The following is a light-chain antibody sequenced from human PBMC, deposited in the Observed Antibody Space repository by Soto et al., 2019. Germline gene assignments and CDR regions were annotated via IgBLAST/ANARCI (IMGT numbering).Light chain of an antibody. Sequence: DIQMTQSPSTLSASIGDRVTITCRASQTFNGRLAWYQQKPGRPPKLLIYDVSFLESGAPSRFSGSGSGTDFTLTISSLRPDDFATFYCQQYKVYPYTFGQGSRLDIQ. CDR2: DVS. CDR3: QQYKVYPYT. J-gene: IGKJ2*01. V-gene: IGKV1-5*01. CDR1: QTFNGR.